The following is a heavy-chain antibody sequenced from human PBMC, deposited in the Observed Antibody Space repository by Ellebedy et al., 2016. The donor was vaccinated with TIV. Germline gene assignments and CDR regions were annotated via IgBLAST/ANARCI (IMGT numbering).Heavy chain of an antibody. CDR1: GFTFSSYA. V-gene: IGHV3-23*01. CDR2: ISDTAVHT. D-gene: IGHD3-22*01. CDR3: CRVEGGGFYAY. J-gene: IGHJ4*02. Sequence: GESLKISCGASGFTFSSYAMSWVRQAPGKGLEWVASISDTAVHTYYADSVKGRFTISRDNSNNKLFLRMNSLRAEDTAVYYCCRVEGGGFYAYWGQGTLVTVSS.